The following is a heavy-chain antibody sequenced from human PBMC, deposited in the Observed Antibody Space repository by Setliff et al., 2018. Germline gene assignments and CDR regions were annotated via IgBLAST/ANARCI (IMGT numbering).Heavy chain of an antibody. CDR3: ARHTKQWLSRGYYYYYYMDV. D-gene: IGHD6-19*01. CDR2: IYYSGSA. CDR1: GGSISSYY. J-gene: IGHJ6*03. V-gene: IGHV4-59*08. Sequence: SETLSLTCTVSGGSISSYYWSWIRQPPGKGLEWIGYIYYSGSANYNPSLKSRVTISVDTSKNQFSLKLSSVTAADTAVYYCARHTKQWLSRGYYYYYYMDVWGKGTTVTVSS.